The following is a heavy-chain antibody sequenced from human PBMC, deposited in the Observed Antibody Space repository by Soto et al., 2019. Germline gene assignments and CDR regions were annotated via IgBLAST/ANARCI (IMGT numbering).Heavy chain of an antibody. D-gene: IGHD3-9*01. CDR1: GDTFKNCV. V-gene: IGHV1-69*01. Sequence: QVQVVQSGVEVRRPGSSVKVSCKASGDTFKNCVISWVRQAPGQGLEWMGGIIPLFGTTDFAQRFQGRLTITTDESTTTAYMELRRLRSEDTAPYYCAAEPGFGKLFCVWGQGTTVIVSS. CDR3: AAEPGFGKLFCV. CDR2: IIPLFGTT. J-gene: IGHJ6*02.